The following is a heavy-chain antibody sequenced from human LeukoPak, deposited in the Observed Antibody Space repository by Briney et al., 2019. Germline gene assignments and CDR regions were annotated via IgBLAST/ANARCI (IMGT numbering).Heavy chain of an antibody. Sequence: GGSLRLSCAASGFIFSSYGMRWVCQAPGKGLEWVGDIWYDGSHTYYADSVKGRFTISRDNSMNTLYMQMNSLRGEDAAVYYCVRGGYCSGTSCAHYDGMDVWGQGTTVTVSS. J-gene: IGHJ6*02. V-gene: IGHV3-33*01. D-gene: IGHD2-2*01. CDR1: GFIFSSYG. CDR2: IWYDGSHT. CDR3: VRGGYCSGTSCAHYDGMDV.